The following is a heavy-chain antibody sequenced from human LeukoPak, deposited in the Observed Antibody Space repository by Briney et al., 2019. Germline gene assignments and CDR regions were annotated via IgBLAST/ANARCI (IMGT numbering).Heavy chain of an antibody. CDR2: ISRDGTVQ. D-gene: IGHD6-13*01. J-gene: IGHJ3*01. CDR3: ARAISAPGIPENAFDV. Sequence: PGGSLRLFCAASGFTFNNYAMHWVRQAPGEGLEWVAVISRDGTVQYYADSVKGRLTISRDNSQSTLYLQMNSLSTEDTALYYCARAISAPGIPENAFDVWGQGTMVTVSS. CDR1: GFTFNNYA. V-gene: IGHV3-30*04.